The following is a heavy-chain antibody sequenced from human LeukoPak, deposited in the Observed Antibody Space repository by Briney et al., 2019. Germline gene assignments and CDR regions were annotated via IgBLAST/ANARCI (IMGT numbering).Heavy chain of an antibody. D-gene: IGHD6-6*01. CDR2: INHNGST. CDR3: ARASQLVISRRGNWFDP. CDR1: GGPFSRYY. J-gene: IGHJ5*02. V-gene: IGHV4-34*01. Sequence: SETLSLTCAVYGGPFSRYYWSWIRQPPGKGLQWIGEINHNGSTNNNPSLKSRVTISVDRSKNQFSLELNSVTAADTAVYYCARASQLVISRRGNWFDPWGQGTLVTVSS.